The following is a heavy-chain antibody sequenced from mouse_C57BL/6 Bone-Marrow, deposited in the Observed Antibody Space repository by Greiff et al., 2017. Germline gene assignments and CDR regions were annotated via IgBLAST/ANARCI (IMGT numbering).Heavy chain of an antibody. CDR3: TIYPFPTVDFFDY. J-gene: IGHJ2*01. V-gene: IGHV1-81*01. CDR1: GYTFTSYG. Sequence: VKVVESGAELARPGASVKLSCKASGYTFTSYGISWVKQRTGQGLEWIGEIYPRSGNTYYNEKFKGKATLTTDKSSSTAYMELRSLTSEDSAVYFCTIYPFPTVDFFDYWGQGTTLTVSS. D-gene: IGHD2-12*01. CDR2: IYPRSGNT.